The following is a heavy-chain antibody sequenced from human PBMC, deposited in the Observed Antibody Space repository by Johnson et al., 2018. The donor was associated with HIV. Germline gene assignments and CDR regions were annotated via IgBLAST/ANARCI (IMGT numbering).Heavy chain of an antibody. CDR1: GFTVSSNY. CDR2: IYSGGST. V-gene: IGHV3-53*01. D-gene: IGHD4/OR15-4a*01. CDR3: ARVPDYGSYGDAFDI. Sequence: VQLVESGGGLIQPGGSMRLSCAASGFTVSSNYMSWVRQAPGKGLEWVSLIYSGGSTYYADSVKGRFTISTDNSKNTLYLQMTRLRAEDTAVYYCARVPDYGSYGDAFDIWSQGTMVTVSS. J-gene: IGHJ3*02.